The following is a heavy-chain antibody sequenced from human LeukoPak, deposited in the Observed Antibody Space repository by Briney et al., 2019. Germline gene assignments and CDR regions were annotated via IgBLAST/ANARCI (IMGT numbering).Heavy chain of an antibody. D-gene: IGHD2-21*02. J-gene: IGHJ5*02. Sequence: GASVKVSCKASGYTFTSYAMHWVRPAPGQRLEWMGWINAGNGNTKYSQKFQGRVTITRDTSASTAYMELSSLRSEDTAVYYCARPVVTAIRGWSGGWFDPWGQGTLVTVSS. V-gene: IGHV1-3*01. CDR2: INAGNGNT. CDR3: ARPVVTAIRGWSGGWFDP. CDR1: GYTFTSYA.